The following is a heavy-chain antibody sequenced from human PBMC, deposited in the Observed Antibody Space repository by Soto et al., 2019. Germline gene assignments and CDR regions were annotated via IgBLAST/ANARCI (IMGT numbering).Heavy chain of an antibody. Sequence: AGGSLRLSCAASGFTFSDYYMSWIRQAPGKGLEWVSYISSSGSTIYYADSVKGRFTISRDNSKNTLYLQMNSLRAEDTAVYYCAKVFRGDSSGYYRWGQGTLVTVSS. D-gene: IGHD3-22*01. J-gene: IGHJ4*02. V-gene: IGHV3-11*01. CDR2: ISSSGSTI. CDR3: AKVFRGDSSGYYR. CDR1: GFTFSDYY.